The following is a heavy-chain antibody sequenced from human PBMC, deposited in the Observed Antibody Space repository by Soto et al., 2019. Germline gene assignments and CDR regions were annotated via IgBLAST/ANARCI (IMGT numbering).Heavy chain of an antibody. CDR2: ISAYNGNT. D-gene: IGHD6-13*01. V-gene: IGHV1-18*01. J-gene: IGHJ3*02. CDR1: GYTFTSYG. Sequence: ASVKVSCKASGYTFTSYGISWVRQAPGQGLEWMGWISAYNGNTNYAQKLQGRVTMTTDTSTSTAYMELRSLRSDDTAVYYCARVWAIAAAGIGAFDIWGQGTMVTVSS. CDR3: ARVWAIAAAGIGAFDI.